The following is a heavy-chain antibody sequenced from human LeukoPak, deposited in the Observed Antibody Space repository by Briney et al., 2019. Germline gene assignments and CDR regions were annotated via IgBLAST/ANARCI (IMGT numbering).Heavy chain of an antibody. V-gene: IGHV1-2*02. CDR2: INPHSGGT. Sequence: ASVKVSCKASSYTFTSYGISWVRQAPGQGLEWMGWINPHSGGTNYAQKFQGGVTMTRDTSITTAYMELSSLRSDDTAVYYCARDVGEYCSSTNCYASHYWGQGTLVTVSS. CDR1: SYTFTSYG. J-gene: IGHJ4*02. CDR3: ARDVGEYCSSTNCYASHY. D-gene: IGHD2-2*01.